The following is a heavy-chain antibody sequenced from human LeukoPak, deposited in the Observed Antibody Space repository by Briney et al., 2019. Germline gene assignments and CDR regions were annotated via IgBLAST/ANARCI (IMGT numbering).Heavy chain of an antibody. CDR3: AKDIDPGASYFDY. CDR2: ISYDGSHK. Sequence: PGGSLRLSCAASGFTFSAYGVHWVRQAPGKGLEWLATISYDGSHKYYADFVKGRFTISRDNSKNTLYLQMNSLRAEDTAVYYCAKDIDPGASYFDYWGQGTLVTVSS. J-gene: IGHJ4*02. D-gene: IGHD4/OR15-4a*01. V-gene: IGHV3-30*18. CDR1: GFTFSAYG.